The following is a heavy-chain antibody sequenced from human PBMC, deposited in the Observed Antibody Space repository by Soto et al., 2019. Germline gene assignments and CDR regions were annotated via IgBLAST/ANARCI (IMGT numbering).Heavy chain of an antibody. Sequence: PSETLSLTWAVYGGSFSCYYWSWIRQPPGKGLEWTGEINHSGSTNYNPSLKSRVTISVDTSKNQFSLKLSSVTAADTAVYCCARARYSSGWGYYYYGMDVWGQGTTVTVSS. CDR2: INHSGST. J-gene: IGHJ6*02. CDR3: ARARYSSGWGYYYYGMDV. D-gene: IGHD6-19*01. CDR1: GGSFSCYY. V-gene: IGHV4-34*01.